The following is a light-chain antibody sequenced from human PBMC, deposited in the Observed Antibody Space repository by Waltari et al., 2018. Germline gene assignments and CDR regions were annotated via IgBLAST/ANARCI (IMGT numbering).Light chain of an antibody. J-gene: IGKJ4*01. V-gene: IGKV1-39*01. CDR1: QSIANY. CDR2: TAS. Sequence: VTITCRASQSIANYLNWYQQRPGKAPKLLIYTASSLQSGVPSRFSGSGSETDFTLTISGLQPEDVATYYCQQSYSSAPLTFGGGTKVEIK. CDR3: QQSYSSAPLT.